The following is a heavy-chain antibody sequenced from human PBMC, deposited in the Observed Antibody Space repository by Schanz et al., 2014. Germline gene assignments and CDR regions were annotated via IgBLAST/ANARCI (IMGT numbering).Heavy chain of an antibody. CDR1: GASISSSNW. D-gene: IGHD3-10*01. Sequence: QVQLQESGPGLVKPSGTLSLTCAVSGASISSSNWWSWVRQPPGKGLEWIGEIYHSGNTNYNASLKSRVTIAVDKSKNQFSLKGRSVTAADTAVYYCARGLRPFAELSAYWGQGTLVTVSS. CDR3: ARGLRPFAELSAY. V-gene: IGHV4-4*02. CDR2: IYHSGNT. J-gene: IGHJ4*02.